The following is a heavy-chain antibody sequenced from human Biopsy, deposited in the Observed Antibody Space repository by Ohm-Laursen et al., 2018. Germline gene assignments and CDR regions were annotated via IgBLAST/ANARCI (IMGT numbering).Heavy chain of an antibody. D-gene: IGHD3-16*01. CDR2: VNPNSGNT. J-gene: IGHJ3*02. Sequence: SSVKVSCKASGYTFTNYDINWVRQAPGQGPEWMGWVNPNSGNTGYAQKFQGRVTMTRDTSINTAYMDLTRLTSDDTAVYYCATPLWGQTDAFDIWGQGTMVTVSS. CDR3: ATPLWGQTDAFDI. CDR1: GYTFTNYD. V-gene: IGHV1-8*01.